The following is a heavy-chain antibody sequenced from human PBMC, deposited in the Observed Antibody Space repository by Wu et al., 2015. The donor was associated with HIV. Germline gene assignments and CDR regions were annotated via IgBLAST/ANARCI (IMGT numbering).Heavy chain of an antibody. V-gene: IGHV1-18*01. Sequence: QVQLVQSGAEVKKPGASVKVSCKASGYTFTSYGISWVRQAPGQGLEWMGWISAYNGNTNYAQKLQGRVTMTTDTSTSTAYMGAGGRLRSDRPTGRCYYWCEEGRGVRGGERRAGLHYYVRYG. D-gene: IGHD3-10*01. CDR2: ISAYNGNT. CDR3: YWCEEGRGVRGGERRAGLHYYVRYG. J-gene: IGHJ6*01. CDR1: GYTFTSYG.